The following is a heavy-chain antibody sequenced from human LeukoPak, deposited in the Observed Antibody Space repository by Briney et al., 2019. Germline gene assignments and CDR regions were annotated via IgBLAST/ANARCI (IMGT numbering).Heavy chain of an antibody. V-gene: IGHV1-24*01. CDR2: FDPEDGET. CDR1: GYTLTELS. J-gene: IGHJ6*02. D-gene: IGHD3-9*01. CDR3: ATVDILTGDYGMDV. Sequence: ASVKVSCKVSGYTLTELSMHWVRQAPGKGLEGMGGFDPEDGETIYAQKFQGRVTMTEDTSTDTAYMELSSLRSEDTAVYYCATVDILTGDYGMDVWGQGTTVTVSS.